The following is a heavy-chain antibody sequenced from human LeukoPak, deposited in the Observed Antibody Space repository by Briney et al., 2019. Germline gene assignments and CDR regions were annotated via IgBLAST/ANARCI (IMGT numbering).Heavy chain of an antibody. CDR2: IRPSGDNT. V-gene: IGHV3-23*01. D-gene: IGHD6-6*01. CDR3: ARDPYSSSSFDF. J-gene: IGHJ4*02. CDR1: GFTFSSYD. Sequence: GGSLRLSCAASGFTFSSYDMTWVRQAPGRGLEWVSSIRPSGDNTYYGDSVKGRFTISRDNSKNTLYLQMNSLRAEDTAVYYCARDPYSSSSFDFWGQGTLVTVSS.